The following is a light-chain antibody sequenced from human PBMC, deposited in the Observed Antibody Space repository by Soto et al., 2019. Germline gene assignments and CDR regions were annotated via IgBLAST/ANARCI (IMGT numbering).Light chain of an antibody. J-gene: IGLJ1*01. CDR2: DVT. CDR3: SSFTSSITYV. V-gene: IGLV2-14*01. CDR1: SSDVGGYNS. Sequence: QSALTQPASVSGSPGQSITISCTGTSSDVGGYNSVPWYRQDPGKAPKLIIYDVTNRPSGVSNRFSGSKSGNTASLTISGLQAEDEADYHCSSFTSSITYVFGTGTKVTVL.